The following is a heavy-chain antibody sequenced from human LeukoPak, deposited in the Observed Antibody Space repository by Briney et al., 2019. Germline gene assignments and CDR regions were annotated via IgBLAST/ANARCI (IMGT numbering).Heavy chain of an antibody. D-gene: IGHD5-18*01. V-gene: IGHV4-39*01. CDR2: IYYSAST. Sequence: SETLSLTCTVSGGSISSSSYYWGWIRQPPGKGLEWIGSIYYSASTYYNPSLKSRVTISVDTSKNQFSLKLSSVTAADTAVYYCARHADIFGYSFDSWGQGTLVTVSS. CDR1: GGSISSSSYY. CDR3: ARHADIFGYSFDS. J-gene: IGHJ4*02.